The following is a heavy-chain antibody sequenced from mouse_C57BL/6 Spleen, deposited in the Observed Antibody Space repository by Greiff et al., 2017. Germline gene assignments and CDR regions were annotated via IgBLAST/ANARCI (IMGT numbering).Heavy chain of an antibody. D-gene: IGHD4-1*01. CDR3: AREELGRGAMGY. J-gene: IGHJ4*01. V-gene: IGHV5-16*01. CDR1: GFTFSDYY. CDR2: INYDGSST. Sequence: EVKVVESEGGLVQPGSSMKLSCTASGFTFSDYYMAWVRQVPEKGLEWVANINYDGSSTYYLDSLKSRFIISRDNAKNILYLQMSRLKSEDTATYYCAREELGRGAMGYWGQGTSVTVSS.